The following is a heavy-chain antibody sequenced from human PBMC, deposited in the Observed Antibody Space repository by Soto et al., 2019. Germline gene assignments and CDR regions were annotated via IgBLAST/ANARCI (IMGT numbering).Heavy chain of an antibody. D-gene: IGHD5-12*01. CDR2: LNPNSGNT. CDR3: ARGEEIVATTSHYYYYYMDV. V-gene: IGHV1-8*01. CDR1: GYTFTSYD. J-gene: IGHJ6*03. Sequence: QVQLVQSGAEVKKPGASVKVSCKASGYTFTSYDINWVRQATGQGLEWMGWLNPNSGNTGYAQKFQGRVTMTRNTCISTAYMELSRLRSEDTAVYYCARGEEIVATTSHYYYYYMDVWGKGTTVTVSS.